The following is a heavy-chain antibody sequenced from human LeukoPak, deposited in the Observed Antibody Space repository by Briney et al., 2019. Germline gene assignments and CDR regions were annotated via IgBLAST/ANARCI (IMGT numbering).Heavy chain of an antibody. CDR1: GGSFSGYY. V-gene: IGHV4-34*01. J-gene: IGHJ4*02. Sequence: SETLSLTCAVYGGSFSGYYWSWIRQPPGKGLEWIGEINHSGSTNYNPSLKSRVTISVDTSKNQFSLKLSSVTAADTAVYYCARGVRYYDSSGYLGYWGQGTLVTVSS. CDR2: INHSGST. CDR3: ARGVRYYDSSGYLGY. D-gene: IGHD3-22*01.